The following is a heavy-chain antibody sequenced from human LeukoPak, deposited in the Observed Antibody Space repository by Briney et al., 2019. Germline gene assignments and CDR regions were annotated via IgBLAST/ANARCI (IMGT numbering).Heavy chain of an antibody. CDR1: GGTFSSYA. J-gene: IGHJ4*02. Sequence: SVKVSCKASGGTFSSYAISWERQAPGQGLEWMGGIIPIFGTANYAQKFQGRVTITADESTSTAYMELSSLRSEDTAVYYCARGWGDYNEPVVYWGQGTLVTVSS. D-gene: IGHD4-17*01. CDR3: ARGWGDYNEPVVY. CDR2: IIPIFGTA. V-gene: IGHV1-69*01.